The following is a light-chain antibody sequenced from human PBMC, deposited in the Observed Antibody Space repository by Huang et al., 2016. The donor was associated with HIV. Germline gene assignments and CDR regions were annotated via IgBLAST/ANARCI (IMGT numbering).Light chain of an antibody. CDR3: QQYNNWLWT. V-gene: IGKV3-15*01. J-gene: IGKJ1*01. CDR1: QSVSSN. CDR2: GAS. Sequence: EIVMTQSPATLSVSPGERATLSCRASQSVSSNLAWYQQKPGQAPRLLIYGASTRATGIPARFSGSGSGTAFTLTISILQSEDFAVYYCQQYNNWLWTFGQGTKVEIK.